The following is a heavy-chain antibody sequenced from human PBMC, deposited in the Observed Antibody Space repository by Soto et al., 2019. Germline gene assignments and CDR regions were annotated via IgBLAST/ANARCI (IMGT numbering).Heavy chain of an antibody. D-gene: IGHD3-9*01. Sequence: SATMPLTYALSSGHIRTIHYSWGCFPHPPVKGLQWIGSIHYNGKTYYNPSLKSRVTISVDTSKNQFSLKLSSVTAADTAVYYCARHMQAYDTLTGYYPYAMDVWGQGTTVT. V-gene: IGHV4-39*01. J-gene: IGHJ6*02. CDR2: IHYNGKT. CDR3: ARHMQAYDTLTGYYPYAMDV. CDR1: SGHIRTIHYS.